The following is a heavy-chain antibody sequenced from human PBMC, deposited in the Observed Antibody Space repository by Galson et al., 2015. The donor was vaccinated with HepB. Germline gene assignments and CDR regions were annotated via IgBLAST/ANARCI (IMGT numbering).Heavy chain of an antibody. V-gene: IGHV3-72*01. CDR2: TRNKANSYTT. CDR3: ARAAYCSGGSCWGFDY. D-gene: IGHD2-15*01. J-gene: IGHJ4*02. Sequence: SLRLSCAASGFTFSDYYMDWVRQAPGKGLEWVGRTRNKANSYTTEYAASVKGRSTISRDESYNSLYLQMNSLQTEDTAVYYCARAAYCSGGSCWGFDYWGQGTLVTVSS. CDR1: GFTFSDYY.